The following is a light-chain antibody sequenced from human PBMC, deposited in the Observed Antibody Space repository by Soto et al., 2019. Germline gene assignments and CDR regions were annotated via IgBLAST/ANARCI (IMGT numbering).Light chain of an antibody. V-gene: IGKV3-15*01. CDR1: QTIDNT. Sequence: EIVMTQSPATLSLSPGERATLSCRASQTIDNTLAWYQRKPGQAPRLLIYGASTRATGLPARFSGSGSGTEFTLTISGLQSEDFAVYYCQQYNDWPITFGQGTRLEI. CDR3: QQYNDWPIT. CDR2: GAS. J-gene: IGKJ5*01.